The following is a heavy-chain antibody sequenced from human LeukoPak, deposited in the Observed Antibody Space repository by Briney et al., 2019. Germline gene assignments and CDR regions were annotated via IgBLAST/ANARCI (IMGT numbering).Heavy chain of an antibody. D-gene: IGHD3-22*01. V-gene: IGHV5-51*01. Sequence: GESLQISCKGSGYSFTNYWIGWVRQLPGKGLEWMGIIYPGDSDTRYSPSFQGQVTISADKSISTAYLQWSSLKASDTAMYYCARGHDSSGYYYGYWGQGTLVTVSS. CDR3: ARGHDSSGYYYGY. J-gene: IGHJ4*02. CDR2: IYPGDSDT. CDR1: GYSFTNYW.